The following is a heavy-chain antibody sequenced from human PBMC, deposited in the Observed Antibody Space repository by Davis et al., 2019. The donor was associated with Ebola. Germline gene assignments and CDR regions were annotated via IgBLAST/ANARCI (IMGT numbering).Heavy chain of an antibody. CDR2: TYYNSKWYK. J-gene: IGHJ4*02. V-gene: IGHV6-1*01. Sequence: HSQTLSLTCAISGDSVSGNIPAWNWIRQSPSRGLEWLGRTYYNSKWYKDYAVSLKSRITINPDTSKNQFSLKLNSVTPEDTAVYYCGRGWLRTGIDYWGQGTLVTVSS. CDR3: GRGWLRTGIDY. CDR1: GDSVSGNIPA. D-gene: IGHD5-12*01.